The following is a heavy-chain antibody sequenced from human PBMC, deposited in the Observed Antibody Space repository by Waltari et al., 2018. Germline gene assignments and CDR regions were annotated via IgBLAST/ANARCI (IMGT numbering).Heavy chain of an antibody. CDR2: INPNSGGT. Sequence: QVQLVQSGAEVKKPGASVKVSCKASGYTFTDYYMHWVRQAPGQGLEWMGRINPNSGGTNYAQKFQGRVTMTRDTSTDTAYMELSSLRSEDTAVYYCATGNWYYFDYWGQGTLVTVSS. V-gene: IGHV1-2*06. J-gene: IGHJ4*02. CDR1: GYTFTDYY. CDR3: ATGNWYYFDY. D-gene: IGHD1-1*01.